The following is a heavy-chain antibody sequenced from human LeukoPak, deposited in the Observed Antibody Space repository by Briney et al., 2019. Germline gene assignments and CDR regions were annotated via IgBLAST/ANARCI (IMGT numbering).Heavy chain of an antibody. J-gene: IGHJ4*02. CDR1: GFTFSTYW. V-gene: IGHV3-7*03. CDR2: IKPDGSEG. Sequence: GGSLRLSCAASGFTFSTYWMKCVRQAPGKGLERVANIKPDGSEGYYVDSVKGRFTLSRDNDQNSLYLQMNSLRDDDTAVYYCARAKRPMVLDHWGQGTLVTVSS. CDR3: ARAKRPMVLDH. D-gene: IGHD3-10*01.